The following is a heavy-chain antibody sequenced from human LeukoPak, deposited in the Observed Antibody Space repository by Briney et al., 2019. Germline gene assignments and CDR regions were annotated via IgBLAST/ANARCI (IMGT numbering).Heavy chain of an antibody. CDR3: VKASVYGGWNFDY. Sequence: VQPGGSLRLSCAASGFTFTRYAMSWVRQAPGKGLEYVSAISSNGGSTYYADSVKGRFTISRDNSKNTLYLQMSSLRAEDTAVYYCVKASVYGGWNFDYWGQGTLVTVSS. V-gene: IGHV3-64D*09. D-gene: IGHD4-23*01. CDR2: ISSNGGST. CDR1: GFTFTRYA. J-gene: IGHJ4*02.